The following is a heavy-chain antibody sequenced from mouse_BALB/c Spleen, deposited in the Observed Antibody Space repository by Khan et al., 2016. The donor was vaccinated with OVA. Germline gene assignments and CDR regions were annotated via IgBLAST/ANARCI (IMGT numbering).Heavy chain of an antibody. J-gene: IGHJ3*01. CDR3: AREGAYYRSDGWFAY. CDR1: GYTFTTYT. V-gene: IGHV1-4*01. CDR2: IIPSNDYT. Sequence: QVQLQQSGAELARPGASVKMSCKASGYTFTTYTIHWVKKRPGQGLEWIGYIIPSNDYTNYNQKFKDRATLTADKSSSTAYMQLSSLTSEDSAVYYCAREGAYYRSDGWFAYWSQGTLVTVSA. D-gene: IGHD2-14*01.